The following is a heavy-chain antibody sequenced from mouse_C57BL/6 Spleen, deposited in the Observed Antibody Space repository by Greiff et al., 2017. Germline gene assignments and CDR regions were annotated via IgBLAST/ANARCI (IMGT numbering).Heavy chain of an antibody. Sequence: QVQLKQSGAELARPGASVKLSCKASGYTFTSYGISWVKQRTGQGLEWIGEIYPRSGNTYYNEKFKGKATLTADKSSSTAYMELRSLTSEDSAVYFCARRRDDGCFDVWGTGTTVTVSS. D-gene: IGHD2-14*01. CDR3: ARRRDDGCFDV. J-gene: IGHJ1*03. CDR2: IYPRSGNT. CDR1: GYTFTSYG. V-gene: IGHV1-81*01.